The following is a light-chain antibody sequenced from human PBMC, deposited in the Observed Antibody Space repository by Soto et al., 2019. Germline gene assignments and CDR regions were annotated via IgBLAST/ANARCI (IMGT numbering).Light chain of an antibody. CDR2: DAS. V-gene: IGKV3-15*01. CDR3: QQYSNWPPWT. J-gene: IGKJ1*01. CDR1: QSVGTF. Sequence: EIVLTQSPATLSLSPGERATLSCRASQSVGTFFAWYQQKPGQAPRLLIYDASTRATGIPARFSGSGSGTEFTLTISSLQSEDFAVYYCQQYSNWPPWTFGQGTKVDIK.